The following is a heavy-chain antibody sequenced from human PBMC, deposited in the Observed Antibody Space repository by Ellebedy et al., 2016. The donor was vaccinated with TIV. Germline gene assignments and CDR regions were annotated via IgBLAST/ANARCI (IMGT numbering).Heavy chain of an antibody. CDR2: VGADNIAR. J-gene: IGHJ4*02. Sequence: GESLKISXEASGFRIADHWMHSVRRAPGKGLEWVSRVGADNIARHYADSVKGRFTVSRDNAKNTLYLQLDSPRAEDTAVYYCARDGGYSYGYDYWGQGTPVVVSS. CDR3: ARDGGYSYGYDY. CDR1: GFRIADHW. D-gene: IGHD5-18*01. V-gene: IGHV3-74*01.